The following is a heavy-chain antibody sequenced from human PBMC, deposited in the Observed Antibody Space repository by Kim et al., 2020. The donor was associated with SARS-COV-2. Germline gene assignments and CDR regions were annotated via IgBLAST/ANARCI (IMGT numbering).Heavy chain of an antibody. Sequence: SETLSLTCTVSGGSISSGSYYWSWIRQPAGKGLEWIGRIYTSGSTNYNPSLKSRVTISVDTSKNQFSLKLSSVTAADTAVYYCAIGGYSAFDIWGQGTMVTVSS. D-gene: IGHD1-26*01. CDR3: AIGGYSAFDI. CDR2: IYTSGST. CDR1: GGSISSGSYY. J-gene: IGHJ3*02. V-gene: IGHV4-61*02.